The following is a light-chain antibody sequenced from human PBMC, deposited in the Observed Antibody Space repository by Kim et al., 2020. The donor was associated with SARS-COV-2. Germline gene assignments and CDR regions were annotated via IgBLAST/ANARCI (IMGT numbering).Light chain of an antibody. CDR1: PSVSSN. CDR2: GAS. V-gene: IGKV3-15*01. Sequence: PGERATLSCRASPSVSSNLAWYQQKPGQAPRLLIYGASTRATGIPARFSGSGSGTEFTLTISSLQSEDFAVYYCQQYNNWPPGWTFGQGAKVDIK. CDR3: QQYNNWPPGWT. J-gene: IGKJ1*01.